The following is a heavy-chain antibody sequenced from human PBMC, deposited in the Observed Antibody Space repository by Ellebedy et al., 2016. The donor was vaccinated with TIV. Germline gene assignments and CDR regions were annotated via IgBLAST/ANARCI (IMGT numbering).Heavy chain of an antibody. CDR2: INHSGST. J-gene: IGHJ4*02. Sequence: SETLSLXCTVSGGSISSYYWSWIRQPPGKGLEWIGQINHSGSTNYNPSLKSRITISVDTSKNQFSLRLSSLTAADTAIYYCARRSPETAFDYWGQGTRVTVSS. D-gene: IGHD2-21*02. CDR1: GGSISSYY. CDR3: ARRSPETAFDY. V-gene: IGHV4-59*12.